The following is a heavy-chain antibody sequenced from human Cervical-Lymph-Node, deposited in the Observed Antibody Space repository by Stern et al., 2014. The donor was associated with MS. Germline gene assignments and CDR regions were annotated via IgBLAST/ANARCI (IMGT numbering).Heavy chain of an antibody. CDR2: ISYDGSNK. V-gene: IGHV3-30*03. CDR3: ASIAWSYYDY. J-gene: IGHJ4*02. D-gene: IGHD1-1*01. Sequence: VQLVESGGGVVQPGRSLRLSCAASGFTFSSYGMHWVRQAPGKGLEWVAVISYDGSNKYYADSVKGRFTISRDNSKNTLYLQMNSLRAEDTAVYYCASIAWSYYDYWGQGTLVTVSS. CDR1: GFTFSSYG.